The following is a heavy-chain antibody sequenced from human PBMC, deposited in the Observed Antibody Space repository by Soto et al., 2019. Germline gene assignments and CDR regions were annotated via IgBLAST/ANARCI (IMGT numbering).Heavy chain of an antibody. CDR1: GFSLSTSGVG. Sequence: QITLKESGPTLVKPTQTLTLTCTFSGFSLSTSGVGVGWIRQPPGKALEWLALIYWDDDTRYSPSMKSRLTIPMDTSKNQVVLTMTSMEPVDTVTYYWAHSAIFEGYFDYWGQGTLVTVSA. V-gene: IGHV2-5*02. J-gene: IGHJ4*02. CDR2: IYWDDDT. CDR3: AHSAIFEGYFDY. D-gene: IGHD3-9*01.